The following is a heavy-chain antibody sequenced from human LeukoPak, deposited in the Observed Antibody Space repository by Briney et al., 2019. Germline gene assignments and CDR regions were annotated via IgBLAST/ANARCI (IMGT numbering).Heavy chain of an antibody. CDR2: IYDSGRT. D-gene: IGHD5-12*01. CDR3: ARDRLGGYSYVY. CDR1: GSSVSSGSYL. V-gene: IGHV4-61*01. Sequence: SETLSLTCTVSGSSVSSGSYLTWIRQSPGKRLEYVGYIYDSGRTNYNPSLKSRVTISKDTSKNQFSLKLSSVTAADTAVYYCARDRLGGYSYVYWGQGSLVTVSS. J-gene: IGHJ4*02.